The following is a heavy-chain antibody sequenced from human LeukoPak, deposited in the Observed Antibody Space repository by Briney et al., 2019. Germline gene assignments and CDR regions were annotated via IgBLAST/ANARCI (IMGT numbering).Heavy chain of an antibody. Sequence: GSLRLSCAASGFTFSSYGMHWVRQAPGKGLEWVAVISYDGSNKYYADSVKGRFTISRDNSKNTLYLQMNSLRAEDTAVYYCAKVEAAGTNYWGQGTLVTVSS. V-gene: IGHV3-30*18. CDR3: AKVEAAGTNY. CDR2: ISYDGSNK. D-gene: IGHD6-13*01. CDR1: GFTFSSYG. J-gene: IGHJ4*02.